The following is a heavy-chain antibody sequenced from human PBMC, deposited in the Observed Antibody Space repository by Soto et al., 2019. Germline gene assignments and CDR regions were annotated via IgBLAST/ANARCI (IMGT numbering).Heavy chain of an antibody. V-gene: IGHV3-74*01. CDR2: INSDGSST. J-gene: IGHJ4*02. CDR1: GFTFSSYW. Sequence: PGGSLRLCCAASGFTFSSYWMHWVRQAPGKGLVWVSRINSDGSSTSYADSVKGRFAISRDNAKNTLYLQMNSLRAEDTAVYYCAKNFWQPFGDLYYFDYWGQGTLVTVSS. CDR3: AKNFWQPFGDLYYFDY. D-gene: IGHD3-3*01.